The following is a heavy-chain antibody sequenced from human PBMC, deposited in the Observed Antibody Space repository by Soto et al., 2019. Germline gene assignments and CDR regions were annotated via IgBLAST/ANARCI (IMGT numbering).Heavy chain of an antibody. V-gene: IGHV6-1*01. D-gene: IGHD3-16*01. CDR1: GDSVSSNSAA. CDR3: ARGDVIDI. J-gene: IGHJ3*02. Sequence: SQTLSLTCAISGDSVSSNSAAWNWVRQAPSRGLEWLGRTYYRSKWKTDYAVSVRARITISPDTSKNQFSLQLNSVTPGDTAVYYCARGDVIDIWGRGTMVTVSS. CDR2: TYYRSKWKT.